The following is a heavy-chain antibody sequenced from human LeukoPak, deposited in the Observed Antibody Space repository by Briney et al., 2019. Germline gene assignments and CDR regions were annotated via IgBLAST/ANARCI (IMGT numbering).Heavy chain of an antibody. V-gene: IGHV3-21*01. CDR1: GFTFSDYA. D-gene: IGHD2-2*01. Sequence: GGSLRLSCAASGFTFSDYAMNWVRQAPGKGLEWVSSISSGGSYISYADSVKGRFTFSRDNAKDSLFLRMRSLRDEDTAVYYCARGPALYCTSSSCLDGVDWGQGTLVSVSS. J-gene: IGHJ4*02. CDR2: ISSGGSYI. CDR3: ARGPALYCTSSSCLDGVD.